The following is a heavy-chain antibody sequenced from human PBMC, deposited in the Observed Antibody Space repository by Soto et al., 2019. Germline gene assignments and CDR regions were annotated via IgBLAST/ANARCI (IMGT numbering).Heavy chain of an antibody. J-gene: IGHJ4*02. D-gene: IGHD1-7*01. CDR3: ARVPDWNYVVDF. V-gene: IGHV3-74*01. Sequence: GGSLRLSCAASGFTFRSYWMHWVRQAPGKGLVWVSRINNDGTSTSYADSVKGRFTISRDNAKNTLYLQMNSLRAEDTAVYYCARVPDWNYVVDFWGQGTLVTVSS. CDR2: INNDGTST. CDR1: GFTFRSYW.